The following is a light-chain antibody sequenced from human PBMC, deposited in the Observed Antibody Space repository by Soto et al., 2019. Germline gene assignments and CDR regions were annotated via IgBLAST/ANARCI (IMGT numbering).Light chain of an antibody. J-gene: IGLJ1*01. CDR1: SGHSSYA. CDR3: QTWGTGILV. CDR2: LNSDGSH. V-gene: IGLV4-69*01. Sequence: QSVLTQSPSASASLGASVKLTCTLSSGHSSYAIAWHQQQPEKGPRSLMKLNSDGSHSKGDGIPDRFSGSSSGAERYLTISSLQSEDEADYYCQTWGTGILVFGTGTKLTVL.